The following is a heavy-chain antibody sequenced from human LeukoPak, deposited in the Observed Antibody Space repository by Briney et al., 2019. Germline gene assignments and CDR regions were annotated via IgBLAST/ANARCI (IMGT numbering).Heavy chain of an antibody. V-gene: IGHV3-33*01. Sequence: SCKASGGTFSSYGMHWVREAPGKGLEWVAVMWYDGSNKYYADSVKGRFTISRDNSKNTLYLQMNSLRAEDTAVYYCARGRDILTRLDAIDIWGQGTMVTVSS. D-gene: IGHD3-9*01. CDR1: GGTFSSYG. J-gene: IGHJ3*02. CDR3: ARGRDILTRLDAIDI. CDR2: MWYDGSNK.